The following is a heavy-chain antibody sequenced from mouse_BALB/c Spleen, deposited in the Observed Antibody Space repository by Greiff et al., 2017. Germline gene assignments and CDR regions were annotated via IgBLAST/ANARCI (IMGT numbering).Heavy chain of an antibody. CDR2: ISDGGSYT. J-gene: IGHJ3*01. V-gene: IGHV5-4*02. D-gene: IGHD1-1*01. Sequence: EVQGVESGGGLVKPGGSLKLSCAASGFTFSDYYMYWVRQTPEKRLEWVATISDGGSYTYYPDSVKGRFTISRDNAKNNLYLQMSSLKSEDTAMYYCARDGGTVFAYWGQGTLVTVSA. CDR3: ARDGGTVFAY. CDR1: GFTFSDYY.